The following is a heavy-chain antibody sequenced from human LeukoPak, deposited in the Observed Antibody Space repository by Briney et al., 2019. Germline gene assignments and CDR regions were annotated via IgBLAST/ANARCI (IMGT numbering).Heavy chain of an antibody. CDR2: INHSGST. J-gene: IGHJ5*02. Sequence: SETLSPTCAVHGGSFSGYYWSWIRQPPGKGLEWIGEINHSGSTNYNPSLKSRVTISVDTSKNQFSLKLSSVTAADTAVYYCARVPGRIAVAGDWFDPWGQGTLVTVSS. CDR3: ARVPGRIAVAGDWFDP. D-gene: IGHD6-19*01. V-gene: IGHV4-34*01. CDR1: GGSFSGYY.